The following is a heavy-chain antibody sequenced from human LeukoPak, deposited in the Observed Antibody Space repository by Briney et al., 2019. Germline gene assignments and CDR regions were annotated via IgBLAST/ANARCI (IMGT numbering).Heavy chain of an antibody. J-gene: IGHJ4*02. CDR1: GFTFSSYS. V-gene: IGHV3-21*01. D-gene: IGHD1-26*01. Sequence: GGSLRLSCAASGFTFSSYSMNWFRQAPGKGLEWVSSISSSSSYIYYADSVKGRFTISRDNAKNSLYLQMNSLRAEDTAVYYCARGGIGRYYFDYWGQGTLVTVSS. CDR3: ARGGIGRYYFDY. CDR2: ISSSSSYI.